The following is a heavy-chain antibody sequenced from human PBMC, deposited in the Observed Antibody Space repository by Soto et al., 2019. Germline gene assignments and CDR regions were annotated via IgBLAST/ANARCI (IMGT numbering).Heavy chain of an antibody. Sequence: SGPTLVNPTQTLTLTCTFSGFSLSTSGMCVGWVRQPPGKALEWLALIDWHDDKYYRTSLKTWLTISKDTSKNHVVLTMSNMDPVDTATYYCERIPVAAAGFYGMDVWGQGTTVTVYS. D-gene: IGHD6-13*01. V-gene: IGHV2-70*20. CDR1: GFSLSTSGMC. CDR2: IDWHDDK. J-gene: IGHJ6*02. CDR3: ERIPVAAAGFYGMDV.